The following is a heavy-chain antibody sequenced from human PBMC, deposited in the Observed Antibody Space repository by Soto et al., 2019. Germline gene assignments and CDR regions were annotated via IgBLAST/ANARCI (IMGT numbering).Heavy chain of an antibody. V-gene: IGHV4-59*01. CDR1: SASFSKYY. CDR3: ASVTFGGVVLAH. J-gene: IGHJ4*02. D-gene: IGHD3-16*01. CDR2: IYFNGNT. Sequence: PSQTLSLTYNVSSASFSKYYANCIRQPPGKGLEWIGYIYFNGNTNYNPSLKRRVTISIDTSKKQISLNLTSVTDADTAVYYCASVTFGGVVLAHWGQGTLVTVS.